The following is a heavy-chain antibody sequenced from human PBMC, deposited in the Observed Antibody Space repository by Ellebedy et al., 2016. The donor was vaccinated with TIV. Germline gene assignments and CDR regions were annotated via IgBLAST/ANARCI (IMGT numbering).Heavy chain of an antibody. V-gene: IGHV3-48*02. CDR1: GFTFSSYS. CDR2: ISSSSSTI. Sequence: GGSLRLXCAASGFTFSSYSMNWVRQAPGKGPEWVSYISSSSSTIYYADSVKGRFTISRDNAKNSLYLQMNSPRDEDTAVYYCARVPGSFSLNWFDPWGQGTLVTVSS. CDR3: ARVPGSFSLNWFDP. D-gene: IGHD3-10*01. J-gene: IGHJ5*02.